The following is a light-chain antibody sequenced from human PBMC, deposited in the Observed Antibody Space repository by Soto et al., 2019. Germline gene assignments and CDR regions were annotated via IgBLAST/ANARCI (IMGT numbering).Light chain of an antibody. V-gene: IGKV3-20*01. CDR3: QQYGSSPPVT. CDR2: VAS. Sequence: EIVLTQSPGTLSLSPGERATLSCRASQSVSSSYLAWYQQKPGQAPRLLIYVASGRATGIPDRFGGSGSGTDFTLTISRLEPEDFAVYYCQQYGSSPPVTFGQGTRLEIK. J-gene: IGKJ5*01. CDR1: QSVSSSY.